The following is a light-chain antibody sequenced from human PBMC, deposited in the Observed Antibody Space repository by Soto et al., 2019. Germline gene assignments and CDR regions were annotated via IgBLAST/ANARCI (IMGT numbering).Light chain of an antibody. J-gene: IGKJ1*01. V-gene: IGKV3-15*01. CDR3: QQYNNWPRT. Sequence: EIVMTQSPATLSVSPGERATLSCRASQSVSSNLAWYQQKPGQAPRLLIYGASTRATGIPARFSGSGSGTEFTLTINSLQSEDFAVYYCQQYNNWPRTLGQGTKVDIK. CDR1: QSVSSN. CDR2: GAS.